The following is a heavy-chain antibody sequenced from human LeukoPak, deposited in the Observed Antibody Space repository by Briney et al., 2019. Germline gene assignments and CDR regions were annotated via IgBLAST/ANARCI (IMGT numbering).Heavy chain of an antibody. CDR3: ARHDSSGYPGTFDY. V-gene: IGHV4-39*07. CDR2: IYYSGST. D-gene: IGHD3-22*01. J-gene: IGHJ4*02. CDR1: GGSISSSSYY. Sequence: PSETLSLTCTVSGGSISSSSYYWGWIRQPPGKGLEWIGSIYYSGSTYYNPSLKSRVTISVDTSKNQFSLKLSSVTAADTAVYYCARHDSSGYPGTFDYWGQGTLVTVSS.